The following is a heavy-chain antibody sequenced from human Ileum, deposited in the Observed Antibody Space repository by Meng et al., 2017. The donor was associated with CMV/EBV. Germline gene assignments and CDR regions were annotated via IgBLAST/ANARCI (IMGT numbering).Heavy chain of an antibody. Sequence: SETLSLTCALYDAPFSGHYWSWVRQPPGKGLEWIGEINHSETTDYNSSLKNRVIISVDTSKNQLSLKMTSVTAADTAVYYCARGGVVAATPVWNHWGHGTLVTVSS. CDR1: DAPFSGHY. V-gene: IGHV4-34*01. J-gene: IGHJ5*02. CDR3: ARGGVVAATPVWNH. D-gene: IGHD2-15*01. CDR2: INHSETT.